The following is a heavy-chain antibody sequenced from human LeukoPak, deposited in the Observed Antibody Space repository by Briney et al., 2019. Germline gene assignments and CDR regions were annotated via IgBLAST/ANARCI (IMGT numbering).Heavy chain of an antibody. CDR1: GFTFSSYW. V-gene: IGHV3-7*01. CDR3: ARVVLSKWLRSYYYYMDV. D-gene: IGHD5-12*01. J-gene: IGHJ6*03. CDR2: IKQDGSEK. Sequence: GGSLRLSCAASGFTFSSYWMSWVRQAPGKGLEWVANIKQDGSEKYYVDSVKGRFTISRDNAKNSLYLQMNSLRAEDTAVYYCARVVLSKWLRSYYYYMDVWGKGTTVTVSS.